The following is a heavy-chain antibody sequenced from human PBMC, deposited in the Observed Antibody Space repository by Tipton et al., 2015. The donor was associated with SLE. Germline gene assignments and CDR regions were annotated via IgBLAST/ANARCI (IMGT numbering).Heavy chain of an antibody. V-gene: IGHV4-34*01. CDR3: ARLLRWFDP. Sequence: TLSLTCAVYGGSFSGYYWSWIRQPPGKGLEWIGEINHSGRTNYNPSLKSRVTISVDTSKNQFSLKLSSVTAADTAVYYCARLLRWFDPWGQGTLVTVSS. J-gene: IGHJ5*02. D-gene: IGHD2-15*01. CDR1: GGSFSGYY. CDR2: INHSGRT.